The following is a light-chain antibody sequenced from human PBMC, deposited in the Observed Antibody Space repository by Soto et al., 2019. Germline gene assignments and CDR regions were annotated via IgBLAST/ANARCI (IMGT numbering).Light chain of an antibody. CDR3: CSYAGSSTFYV. J-gene: IGLJ1*01. CDR1: SSDVGSYNL. CDR2: EGS. Sequence: QSALTQPASVSGSPGQSITISCTGTSSDVGSYNLVSWYQHHPVKAPKLMIYEGSKRPSGVSNRFSGSKSGNTASLTISGLQAEDEADYYCCSYAGSSTFYVFGTGTKVNV. V-gene: IGLV2-23*01.